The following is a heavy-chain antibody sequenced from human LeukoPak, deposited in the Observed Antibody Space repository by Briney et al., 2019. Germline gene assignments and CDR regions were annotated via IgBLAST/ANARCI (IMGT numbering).Heavy chain of an antibody. CDR2: ISASGSAT. V-gene: IGHV3-23*01. CDR3: AKGGKWDVTPFDY. D-gene: IGHD1-26*01. Sequence: SGGSLRLSCAASGFIFSNYGMNWVRQAPGKGLEWVAAISASGSATSYADSVRGRFTISRDNSKSTTYLQMNSLRAEDTAVFYCAKGGKWDVTPFDYWGQGTLVTVSS. J-gene: IGHJ4*02. CDR1: GFIFSNYG.